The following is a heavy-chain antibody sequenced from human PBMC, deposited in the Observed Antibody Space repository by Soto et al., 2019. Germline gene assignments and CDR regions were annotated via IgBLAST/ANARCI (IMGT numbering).Heavy chain of an antibody. D-gene: IGHD1-7*01. J-gene: IGHJ5*02. V-gene: IGHV1-18*01. Sequence: QVQLVQSGAVVKKPGASVKVSCKASGYTFSSYGISWVRQAPGQGLEWMGRISAYNGNTNYAQKLQGRVTMTTDTSTSTAYMELRSLRSDDTAVYYCARDRGYNWNYGWFDPWGQGTLVTVSS. CDR1: GYTFSSYG. CDR3: ARDRGYNWNYGWFDP. CDR2: ISAYNGNT.